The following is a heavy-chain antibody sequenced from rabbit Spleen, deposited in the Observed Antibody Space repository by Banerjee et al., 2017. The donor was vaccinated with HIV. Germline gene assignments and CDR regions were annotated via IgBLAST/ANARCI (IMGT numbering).Heavy chain of an antibody. J-gene: IGHJ4*01. CDR2: IYAGSSGYT. CDR3: ARGVDSNYLFANAL. V-gene: IGHV1S45*01. CDR1: GFSFSSAYF. D-gene: IGHD1-1*01. Sequence: QEQLEESGGDLVKPGASLTLTCTASGFSFSSAYFMCWVRQAPGRGLEWIACIYAGSSGYTYYASWAKGRFTITRSTSLNTVTLQMTSLTAADTATYFCARGVDSNYLFANALWGPGTLVTVS.